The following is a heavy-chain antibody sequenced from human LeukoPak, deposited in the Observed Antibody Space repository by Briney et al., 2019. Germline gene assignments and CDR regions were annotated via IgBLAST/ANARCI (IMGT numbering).Heavy chain of an antibody. J-gene: IGHJ4*02. V-gene: IGHV7-4-1*02. CDR2: INTNTGNP. CDR1: GYTFTNYA. CDR3: ARLPSGSRAVYYFDY. D-gene: IGHD1-26*01. Sequence: ASVKVSCKASGYTFTNYAINWVRQAPGQGLEWMGWINTNTGNPTYAQGFTGRFVFSLDTSASTAYLQISSLQPEDTAVYYCARLPSGSRAVYYFDYWGQGTLVAVSS.